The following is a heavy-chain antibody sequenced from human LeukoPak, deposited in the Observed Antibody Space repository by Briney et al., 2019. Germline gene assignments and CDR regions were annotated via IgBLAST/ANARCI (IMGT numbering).Heavy chain of an antibody. V-gene: IGHV1-2*02. Sequence: ASVKVSCKASGGTFSSYAISWVRQAPGQGLEWMGWINPNSGDTNYAQKFQGRVTLTRDTSISTAYMELSRLRSDDTAVYYCATQSSGSYYRYWGQGTLVTVSS. CDR1: GGTFSSYA. CDR3: ATQSSGSYYRY. D-gene: IGHD1-26*01. J-gene: IGHJ4*02. CDR2: INPNSGDT.